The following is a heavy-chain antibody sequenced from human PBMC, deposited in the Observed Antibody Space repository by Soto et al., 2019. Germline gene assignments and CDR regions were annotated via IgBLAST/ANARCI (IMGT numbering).Heavy chain of an antibody. D-gene: IGHD2-2*02. V-gene: IGHV1-69*13. Sequence: SVKVSCKASGGTFSSYAISWVRQAPGQGLEWMGGIIPIFGTANYAQKLQGRVTITADESTSTAYMELSSLRSEDTAVYYCASPQVPAAIYGYYYYGMDVWGQGTTVTVSS. CDR3: ASPQVPAAIYGYYYYGMDV. CDR1: GGTFSSYA. CDR2: IIPIFGTA. J-gene: IGHJ6*02.